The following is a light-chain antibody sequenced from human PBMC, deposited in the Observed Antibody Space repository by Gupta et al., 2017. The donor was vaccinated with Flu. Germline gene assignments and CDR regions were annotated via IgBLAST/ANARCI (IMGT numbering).Light chain of an antibody. Sequence: SITISCTGTSSNVGRYNLVSWYQQHPGKAPTVVISEVTQRPSGVSNRFSGSKSGNTASLTISGLQAEDEADYYCCSYAGGSTLMFGGGTKLTVL. CDR2: EVT. CDR3: CSYAGGSTLM. V-gene: IGLV2-23*02. CDR1: SSNVGRYNL. J-gene: IGLJ3*02.